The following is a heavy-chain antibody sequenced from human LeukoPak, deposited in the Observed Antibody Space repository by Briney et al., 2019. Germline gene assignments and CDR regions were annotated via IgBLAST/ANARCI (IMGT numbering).Heavy chain of an antibody. CDR2: IIPTGGST. CDR1: GYTFTSYY. V-gene: IGHV1-46*01. D-gene: IGHD3-3*01. J-gene: IGHJ6*02. CDR3: ARDELYNGYYSVKYHYNGMDV. Sequence: ASVKVSCKASGYTFTSYYMHWMRQAPGQGLEWMGMIIPTGGSTNYAHKFQGRVTMTRDTSTNTVYMELSSLRSEDTAVYYCARDELYNGYYSVKYHYNGMDVWGQGTTVTVSS.